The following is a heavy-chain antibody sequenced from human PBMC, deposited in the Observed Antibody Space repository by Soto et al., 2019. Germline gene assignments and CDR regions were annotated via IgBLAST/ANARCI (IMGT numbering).Heavy chain of an antibody. CDR1: GGSISSYY. J-gene: IGHJ4*02. Sequence: SETLSLTCTVSGGSISSYYWSWIRQPPGKGLEWIGYIYYSGSTNYNPSLKSRVTISVDTSKSQLSLKLSSVTAADTAVYYCASYRGSGYGPFDYWGQGTLVTVSS. D-gene: IGHD5-12*01. CDR2: IYYSGST. CDR3: ASYRGSGYGPFDY. V-gene: IGHV4-59*01.